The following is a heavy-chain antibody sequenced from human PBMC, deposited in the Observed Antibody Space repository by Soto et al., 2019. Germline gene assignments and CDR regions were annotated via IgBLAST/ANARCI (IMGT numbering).Heavy chain of an antibody. CDR2: IYPGDSDT. Sequence: AVQSLKISCKGAGYSFTTYWIGWVRQMPGKGLEWMGIIYPGDSDTRYSPSFQGQVTISADKSISTAYLQWSSLKASDTAMYYCAPPTLYSYGYDWGQGTLVTVSS. D-gene: IGHD5-18*01. V-gene: IGHV5-51*01. CDR1: GYSFTTYW. CDR3: APPTLYSYGYD. J-gene: IGHJ4*02.